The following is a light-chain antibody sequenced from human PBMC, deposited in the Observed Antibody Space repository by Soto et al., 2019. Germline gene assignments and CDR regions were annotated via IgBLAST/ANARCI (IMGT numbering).Light chain of an antibody. CDR1: QSVSSSC. CDR3: QQYGSSPLT. Sequence: EIVLTQSPGTLSLSPGERATLSCRARQSVSSSCLAWYQQKPGQAPRLLIYGASSRATGIPDRFSGSGSGTDFTLTISRLEPVDFAVYYCQQYGSSPLTFGGGTKVEIK. CDR2: GAS. J-gene: IGKJ4*01. V-gene: IGKV3-20*01.